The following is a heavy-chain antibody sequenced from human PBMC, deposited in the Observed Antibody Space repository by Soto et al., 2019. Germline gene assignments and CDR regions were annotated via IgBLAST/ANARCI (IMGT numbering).Heavy chain of an antibody. J-gene: IGHJ6*02. CDR2: ISYDGSNK. CDR1: GFTFSSFG. D-gene: IGHD1-1*01. CDR3: AKELDRYYYYGMDV. Sequence: GGSLRLSCAASGFTFSSFGMHWVRQAPGKGLEWVAVISYDGSNKYYADSVKGRFTISRDNSKNTLYLQMNSLRAEDTAVYYCAKELDRYYYYGMDVWGQGTTVTVSS. V-gene: IGHV3-30*18.